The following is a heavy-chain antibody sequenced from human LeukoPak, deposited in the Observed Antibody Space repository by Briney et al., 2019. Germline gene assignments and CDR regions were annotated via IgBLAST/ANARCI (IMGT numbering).Heavy chain of an antibody. Sequence: ASVKVSCKASGYTFTSYDINWVRQATGQGLEWMGWMNPNSGNTGYAQKFQGRVTMTRNASISTAYMELSSLRSEDTAVYYCATICPGAATGGNYWGQGTLVTVSS. J-gene: IGHJ4*02. V-gene: IGHV1-8*01. CDR3: ATICPGAATGGNY. CDR2: MNPNSGNT. D-gene: IGHD1-26*01. CDR1: GYTFTSYD.